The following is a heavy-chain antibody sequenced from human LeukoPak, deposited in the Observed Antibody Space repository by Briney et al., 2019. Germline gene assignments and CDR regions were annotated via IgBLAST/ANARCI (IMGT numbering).Heavy chain of an antibody. J-gene: IGHJ3*02. CDR1: GYTFTSYG. V-gene: IGHV1-18*01. D-gene: IGHD1-26*01. Sequence: ASVKVSCKASGYTFTSYGISWVRQAPGQGLEWMGWISAYNGNTNYAQKLQGRVTMTTDTSTSTAYMELRSLRSDDTAVYYCASLQWELYAFDIWGQGTMVTVSS. CDR3: ASLQWELYAFDI. CDR2: ISAYNGNT.